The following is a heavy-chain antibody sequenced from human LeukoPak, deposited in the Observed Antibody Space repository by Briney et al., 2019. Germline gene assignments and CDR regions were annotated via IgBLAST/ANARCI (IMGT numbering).Heavy chain of an antibody. D-gene: IGHD3-22*01. CDR2: IIPMFGAV. V-gene: IGHV1-69*06. CDR3: VRDYDISGPQKNFFDY. Sequence: ASVKVSCKASGGTFSSYVISWVRQAPGQGLQWMGGIIPMFGAVNYAQKFQGRVTITADKSTGTAYMELSSLRSEDTAVYYCVRDYDISGPQKNFFDYWGQGTLVTVSS. J-gene: IGHJ4*02. CDR1: GGTFSSYV.